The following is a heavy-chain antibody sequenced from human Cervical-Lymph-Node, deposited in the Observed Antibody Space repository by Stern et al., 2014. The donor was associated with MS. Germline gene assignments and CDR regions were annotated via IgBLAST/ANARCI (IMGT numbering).Heavy chain of an antibody. CDR3: ARGDLVVVSVVLGRFDP. J-gene: IGHJ5*02. CDR1: GYNFNGFY. CDR2: IHPKSGGT. D-gene: IGHD2-2*01. Sequence: QVQLMQSGAEVKKPGASVKVSCETSGYNFNGFYIHWVRQAPGQGLEWMGRIHPKSGGTNYAQRFRGRVTMTRDTSVSTVYMELSSLTSDDTAVYYCARGDLVVVSVVLGRFDPWGQGTLVIVSS. V-gene: IGHV1-2*06.